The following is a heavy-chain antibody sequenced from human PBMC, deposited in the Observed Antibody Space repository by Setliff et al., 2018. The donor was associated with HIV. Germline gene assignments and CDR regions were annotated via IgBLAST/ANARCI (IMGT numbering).Heavy chain of an antibody. J-gene: IGHJ3*01. V-gene: IGHV5-51*01. D-gene: IGHD3-10*01. CDR3: GRGRDVIDV. CDR2: IYPGDSDT. CDR1: GYSFTSYW. Sequence: PGESLKISCKGSGYSFTSYWIGWVRQMPGKGLEWMGIIYPGDSDTRYSPSFQGQVIISADESISTTYLQWGSLKASDTAIYYCGRGRDVIDVWGQGTTVTVSS.